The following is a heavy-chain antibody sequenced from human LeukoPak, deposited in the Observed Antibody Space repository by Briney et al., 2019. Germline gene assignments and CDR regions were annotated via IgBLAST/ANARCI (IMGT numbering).Heavy chain of an antibody. V-gene: IGHV1-46*01. CDR2: INPSGGST. Sequence: ASVKVSCKASGYTFTSYYMHWVRQAPGQGLEWMGIINPSGGSTSYAQKFQGRVTMTGDMSTSTVYMELSSLRSEDTAVYYCARPSSSAAIHSTFDYWGQGTLVTVSS. D-gene: IGHD6-13*01. CDR1: GYTFTSYY. J-gene: IGHJ4*02. CDR3: ARPSSSAAIHSTFDY.